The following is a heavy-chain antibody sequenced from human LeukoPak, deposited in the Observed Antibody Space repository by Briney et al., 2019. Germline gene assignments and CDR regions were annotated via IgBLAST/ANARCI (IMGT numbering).Heavy chain of an antibody. CDR3: ATDPRTTVFGTFRYYYMDV. V-gene: IGHV1-2*02. CDR2: INPDSGYT. CDR1: GYTFTDYY. Sequence: ASVKVSYKTSGYTFTDYYIHWVRQAPGQGLEWMGWINPDSGYTNYEQKFQGRVTMTRDTSINTAYMELSRLTSDDTAVYYCATDPRTTVFGTFRYYYMDVWGEGTTVAVSS. J-gene: IGHJ6*03. D-gene: IGHD3-3*01.